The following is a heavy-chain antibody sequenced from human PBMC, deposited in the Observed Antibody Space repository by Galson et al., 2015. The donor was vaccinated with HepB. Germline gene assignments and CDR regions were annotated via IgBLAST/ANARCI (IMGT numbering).Heavy chain of an antibody. Sequence: SLRLSCATSGFTFSNYAVHWVRQAPGKGLEWMAVISYDGSFKYYADSVKGRFTVSRDSSRSILYLQMNSLTPEDTAVYFCAKGGPGRITMMITRSSGFDPWGQGTLVTVSS. D-gene: IGHD3-22*01. J-gene: IGHJ5*02. CDR3: AKGGPGRITMMITRSSGFDP. CDR2: ISYDGSFK. CDR1: GFTFSNYA. V-gene: IGHV3-30*18.